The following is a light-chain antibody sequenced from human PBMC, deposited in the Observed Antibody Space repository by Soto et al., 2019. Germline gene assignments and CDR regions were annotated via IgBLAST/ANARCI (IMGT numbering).Light chain of an antibody. Sequence: TQSPSSLSASVGDTVTITCRASQGISSYLAWYQQKPGQAPRLLIYDASSRATGIRDRFSGSGSGTDFVLTVSRVEHEDFAVYYCQQYVSSPPTFGQGTEVEIK. J-gene: IGKJ1*01. CDR3: QQYVSSPPT. CDR2: DAS. V-gene: IGKV3-20*01. CDR1: QGISSY.